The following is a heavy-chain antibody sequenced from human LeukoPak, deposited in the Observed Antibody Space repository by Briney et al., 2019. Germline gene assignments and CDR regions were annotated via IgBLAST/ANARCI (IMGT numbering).Heavy chain of an antibody. V-gene: IGHV4-61*01. D-gene: IGHD4-17*01. CDR3: ARVDYGDYYFDY. CDR1: SGSVSSGSYY. J-gene: IGHJ4*02. CDR2: IYYSGST. Sequence: SETLSLTCTVSSGSVSSGSYYWSWIRQPPGKGLEWIGYIYYSGSTNYNPSLKSRVTISVDTSKNQFSLKLSSVTAADTAVYYCARVDYGDYYFDYWGQGTLVTVSS.